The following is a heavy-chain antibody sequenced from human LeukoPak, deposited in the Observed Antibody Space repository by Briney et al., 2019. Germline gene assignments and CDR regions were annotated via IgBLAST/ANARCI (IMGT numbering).Heavy chain of an antibody. CDR3: ARVTVGGIVVVPAAMFWDYYYYYMDV. Sequence: GGSLRLSCAASGFTFSSYWMHWVRQAPGKGLVWVSRINSDGSSTSSADSVKGRFTISRDNAKNTLYLQMNSLRAEDTAVCYCARVTVGGIVVVPAAMFWDYYYYYMDVWGKGTTVTVSS. CDR2: INSDGSST. CDR1: GFTFSSYW. D-gene: IGHD2-2*01. V-gene: IGHV3-74*01. J-gene: IGHJ6*03.